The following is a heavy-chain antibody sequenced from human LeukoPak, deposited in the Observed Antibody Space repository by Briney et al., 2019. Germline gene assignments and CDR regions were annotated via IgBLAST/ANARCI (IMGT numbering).Heavy chain of an antibody. CDR3: ARGGGRHVEY. CDR2: IKEVGSEK. D-gene: IGHD2/OR15-2a*01. V-gene: IGHV3-7*05. Sequence: GGSLRLSCAASGFTFSSYWMSWVRQAPGKGLEWVANIKEVGSEKNYVDSVKGRFTISRDNAKNSLYLQMNSLRAEDTAVYYCARGGGRHVEYWGQGNLVTVSS. CDR1: GFTFSSYW. J-gene: IGHJ4*02.